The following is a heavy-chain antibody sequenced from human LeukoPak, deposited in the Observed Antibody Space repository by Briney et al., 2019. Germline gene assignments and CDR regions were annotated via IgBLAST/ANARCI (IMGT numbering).Heavy chain of an antibody. CDR3: AKGGPITMIVVAYSDAFDI. V-gene: IGHV3-23*01. CDR2: ISGSGGST. D-gene: IGHD3-22*01. J-gene: IGHJ3*02. Sequence: PGGSLRLSCAASGFTFSNYDMNWVRQAPGKGLEWVSAISGSGGSTYYADSVKGRFTISRDNSKNTLYLQMNSLRAEDTAVYYCAKGGPITMIVVAYSDAFDIWGQGTMVTVSS. CDR1: GFTFSNYD.